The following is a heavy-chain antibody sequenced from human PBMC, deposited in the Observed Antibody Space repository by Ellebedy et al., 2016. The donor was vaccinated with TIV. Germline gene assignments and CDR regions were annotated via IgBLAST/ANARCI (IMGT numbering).Heavy chain of an antibody. Sequence: ASVKVSXXASGGTFSSYTISWVRQAPGQGLEWMGGIIPIFGTANYAQKFRDRVTITADESTRTAYMELSSLRSEDTAVYYCARDFLRAPDGSESYNNWFDPWGQGTLVTVSS. V-gene: IGHV1-69*13. D-gene: IGHD3-10*01. J-gene: IGHJ5*02. CDR2: IIPIFGTA. CDR3: ARDFLRAPDGSESYNNWFDP. CDR1: GGTFSSYT.